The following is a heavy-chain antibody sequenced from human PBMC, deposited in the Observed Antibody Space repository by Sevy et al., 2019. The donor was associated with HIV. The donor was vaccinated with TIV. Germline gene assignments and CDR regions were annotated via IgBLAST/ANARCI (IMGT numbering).Heavy chain of an antibody. Sequence: SETLSLTCTVSGGSITSLYWNWIRQPPGKGLEWIANIYYDGHINYNPSLKSRVTLSLDTTKNQFSLRLSSVTAADTAMYYCAGENAWGRGYSWGQGTLVTVSS. J-gene: IGHJ4*02. D-gene: IGHD1-26*01. CDR2: IYYDGHI. V-gene: IGHV4-59*08. CDR3: AGENAWGRGYS. CDR1: GGSITSLY.